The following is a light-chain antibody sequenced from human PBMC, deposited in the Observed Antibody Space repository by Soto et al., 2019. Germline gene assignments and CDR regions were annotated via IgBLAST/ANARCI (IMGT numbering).Light chain of an antibody. V-gene: IGLV2-11*01. CDR3: CSYAGSYTGV. J-gene: IGLJ3*02. CDR1: SSDVGDYNY. Sequence: QSALTQPRSVSGSPGQSVTMSCTGTSSDVGDYNYVSWYRQDPGKAPKLMIYYVSERPSGVPDRFSGSKSGNTASLSISGLQAEDEAEYYCCSYAGSYTGVFGGGTKLTVL. CDR2: YVS.